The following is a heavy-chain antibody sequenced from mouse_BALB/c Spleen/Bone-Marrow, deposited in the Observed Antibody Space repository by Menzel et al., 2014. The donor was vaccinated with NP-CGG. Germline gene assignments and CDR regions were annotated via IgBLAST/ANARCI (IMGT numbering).Heavy chain of an antibody. CDR3: ARSPY. CDR1: GYTFNSYW. Sequence: QVQLQQSGAELMKPGASVKISCKATGYTFNSYWIEWVKQRPGHGLEWIGEILPGSGITNYNEKFKVKATFNADTSSNTAYMQLSGLTSEDSAVYYCARSPYWGQGTLVTVSA. J-gene: IGHJ3*01. CDR2: ILPGSGIT. V-gene: IGHV1-9*01.